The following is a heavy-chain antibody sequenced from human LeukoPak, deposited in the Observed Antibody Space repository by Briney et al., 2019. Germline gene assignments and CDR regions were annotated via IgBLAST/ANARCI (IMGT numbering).Heavy chain of an antibody. V-gene: IGHV3-53*01. J-gene: IGHJ6*03. CDR3: ARDKTGTPHWYYYYMDV. CDR2: IYSGGST. CDR1: GFTFSSYA. D-gene: IGHD1-1*01. Sequence: QPGRSLRLSCEAPGFTFSSYAMSWVRQGPGRGRGWGSLIYSGGSTYYADSVKGRFTISRDNSKNTLYLQMNSLRAEDTAVYYCARDKTGTPHWYYYYMDVWGKGTTVTVSS.